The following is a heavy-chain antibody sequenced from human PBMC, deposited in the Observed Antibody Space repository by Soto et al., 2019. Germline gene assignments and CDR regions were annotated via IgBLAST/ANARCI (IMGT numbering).Heavy chain of an antibody. V-gene: IGHV3-30*18. J-gene: IGHJ1*01. CDR2: ISYDGSNK. CDR1: GFTFSSYG. CDR3: AKSEYQLGGGYFQH. D-gene: IGHD2-2*01. Sequence: GGSLRLSCAASGFTFSSYGMHWVRQAPGKGLEWVAVISYDGSNKYYADSVKGRFTISRDNSKNTLYLQMNSLRAEDTAVYYCAKSEYQLGGGYFQHWGQGTLVTVSS.